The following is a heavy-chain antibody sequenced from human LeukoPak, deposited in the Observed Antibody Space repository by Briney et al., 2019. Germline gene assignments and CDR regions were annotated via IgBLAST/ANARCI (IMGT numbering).Heavy chain of an antibody. V-gene: IGHV1-18*01. CDR3: ARDLGYCSDGSCYRNWFDP. CDR2: ISAYNGKT. Sequence: GASVKVSCKASDYTFTNYGISWVRQAPGQGLEWMGWISAYNGKTYYAQKFQGRVTMTTDTSTSTIYMELRSLRSDGTAVYYCARDLGYCSDGSCYRNWFDPWGQGTLVTVSS. D-gene: IGHD2-15*01. CDR1: DYTFTNYG. J-gene: IGHJ5*02.